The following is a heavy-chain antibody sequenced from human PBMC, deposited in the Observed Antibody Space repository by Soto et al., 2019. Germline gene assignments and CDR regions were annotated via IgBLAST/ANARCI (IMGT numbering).Heavy chain of an antibody. Sequence: GASVKVSCKASGYTVTGYDIHWVRQATGQGLEWMGWMNAYTGNTNNAQKFQGRVTMTTDTSTNTAYMDLWTLISDDTAVYYCARSWVTGKGGIDVWGQGTTVTVSS. V-gene: IGHV1-18*01. CDR1: GYTVTGYD. J-gene: IGHJ6*02. D-gene: IGHD3-16*01. CDR2: MNAYTGNT. CDR3: ARSWVTGKGGIDV.